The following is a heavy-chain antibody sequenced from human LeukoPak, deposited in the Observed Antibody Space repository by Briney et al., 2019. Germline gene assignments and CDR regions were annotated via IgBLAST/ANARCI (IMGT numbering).Heavy chain of an antibody. V-gene: IGHV3-23*01. CDR2: LTGYGGA. CDR3: AKGAAAGKVDWFDP. D-gene: IGHD6-13*01. CDR1: GLSFTNYA. J-gene: IGHJ5*02. Sequence: GGSLRLSCEASGLSFTNYAIMWVRQAPGKGLQWISTLTGYGGAYYADSGEGRFIISRDISQNTMFLKMYSLRAEDTAVYYCAKGAAAGKVDWFDPWGQGTLVTVSS.